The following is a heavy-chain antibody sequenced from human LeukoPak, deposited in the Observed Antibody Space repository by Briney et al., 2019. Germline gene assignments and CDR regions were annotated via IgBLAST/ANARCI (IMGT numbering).Heavy chain of an antibody. D-gene: IGHD6-6*01. Sequence: GGSLRLSCAASGCTFSSYSMNWVRQAPGKGLEWVSSISSSSSYIYYADSVKGRFTISRDNAKNSLYLQMNSLRAEDTAVYYCARFEYSSSSSDYWGQGTLVTVSS. CDR3: ARFEYSSSSSDY. CDR2: ISSSSSYI. V-gene: IGHV3-21*01. J-gene: IGHJ4*02. CDR1: GCTFSSYS.